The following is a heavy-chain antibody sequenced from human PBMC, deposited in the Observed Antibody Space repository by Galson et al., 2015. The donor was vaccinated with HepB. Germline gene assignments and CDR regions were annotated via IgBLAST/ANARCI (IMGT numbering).Heavy chain of an antibody. V-gene: IGHV5-51*01. D-gene: IGHD2-15*01. Sequence: QSGAEVKKPGESLKISCTGSGYSFPSYWIGWVRQMPGKGLEWMGIIYPGDSDTRYSPSFQGQVTISADKSISTAYLQWSSLKASDTAMYYCARARRPCSGGSCANFDYWGQGTLVTVSS. CDR2: IYPGDSDT. CDR1: GYSFPSYW. J-gene: IGHJ4*02. CDR3: ARARRPCSGGSCANFDY.